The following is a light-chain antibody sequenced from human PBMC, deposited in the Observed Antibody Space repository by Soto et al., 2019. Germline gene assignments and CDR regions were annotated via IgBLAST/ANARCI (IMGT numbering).Light chain of an antibody. CDR3: CSYAGSSTWGYV. CDR1: SSDVGSYNL. J-gene: IGLJ1*01. V-gene: IGLV2-23*02. CDR2: EVS. Sequence: QSVLTQPASVSGSPGQSITISCTGTSSDVGSYNLVSWYQQHPGKAPKLMIYEVSKRPSGVSNRFSGSKSGNTASLTISGLQAEDEADYYCCSYAGSSTWGYVFGTGTKLTVL.